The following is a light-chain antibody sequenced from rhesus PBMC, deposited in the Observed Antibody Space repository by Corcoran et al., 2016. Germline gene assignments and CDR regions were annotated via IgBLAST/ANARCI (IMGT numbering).Light chain of an antibody. CDR3: QQYNNWNPT. CDR2: GAS. CDR1: PSVSSY. J-gene: IGKJ4*01. Sequence: EIVMTQSPATLSLSPGERATLSCRASPSVSSYVAWYQQKPEQATRLLIYGASRRDISIPDRFIGSGSVTDITLIISSLEPEEVGVYYCQQYNNWNPTFGGGTKVEIK. V-gene: IGKV3S9*01.